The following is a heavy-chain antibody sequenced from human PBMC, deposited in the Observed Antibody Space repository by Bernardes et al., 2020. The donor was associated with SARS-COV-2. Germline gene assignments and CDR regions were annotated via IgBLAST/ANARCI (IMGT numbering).Heavy chain of an antibody. V-gene: IGHV1-24*01. J-gene: IGHJ3*02. Sequence: ASVKVSCKVSGYTLSELSIYWVRQAPGKGLDYMGGFDPEDGKTIYAQKFQGRVTMTEDISTDTAYMELSGLRSEDTAVYYCATGYCSGGGCFLHAFDIWVQWTMVTVSS. CDR2: FDPEDGKT. CDR1: GYTLSELS. D-gene: IGHD2-15*01. CDR3: ATGYCSGGGCFLHAFDI.